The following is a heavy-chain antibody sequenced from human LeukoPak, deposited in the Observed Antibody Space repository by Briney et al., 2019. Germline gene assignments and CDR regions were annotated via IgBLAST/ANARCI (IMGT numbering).Heavy chain of an antibody. D-gene: IGHD3-9*01. CDR2: ISLAGGTT. V-gene: IGHV3-23*01. Sequence: GGSLRLSCAASGFTFSNYAMTWVRQAPGKGLEWVSGISLAGGTTYYADSVKGRFTISRDNSKNTLYVQMNSLRAEDTAVYYCAKLHDILTGYPLTYFDYWGQGTLVTVSS. CDR1: GFTFSNYA. J-gene: IGHJ4*02. CDR3: AKLHDILTGYPLTYFDY.